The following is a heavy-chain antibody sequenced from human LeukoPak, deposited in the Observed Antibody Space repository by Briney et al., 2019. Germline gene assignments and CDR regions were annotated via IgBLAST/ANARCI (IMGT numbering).Heavy chain of an antibody. CDR2: IDWDADK. CDR1: GFSLSTSGVC. CDR3: ARMGCGVYPNYFDF. D-gene: IGHD3-10*01. V-gene: IGHV2-70*11. Sequence: SGPTLVNPTQTLTLTCTFSGFSLSTSGVCVNWIRQPPGKALKWLARIDWDADKYFDTSLKTRLTISKDTSKNQVVLRMINMDPGDTATYYCARMGCGVYPNYFDFWGQGVLVTVSS. J-gene: IGHJ4*02.